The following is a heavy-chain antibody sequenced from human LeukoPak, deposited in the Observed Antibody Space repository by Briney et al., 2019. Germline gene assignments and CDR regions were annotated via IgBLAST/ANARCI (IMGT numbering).Heavy chain of an antibody. J-gene: IGHJ5*02. CDR1: GYTFTGYY. Sequence: ASVKVSCKASGYTFTGYYMHWVRQAPGQGLEWMGWINPNSGGTNYAQKFQGRVTVTRDTSISTAYMELSRLRSDDTAVYYCARVSVAAAANWFDPWGQGTLVTVSS. V-gene: IGHV1-2*02. D-gene: IGHD6-13*01. CDR2: INPNSGGT. CDR3: ARVSVAAAANWFDP.